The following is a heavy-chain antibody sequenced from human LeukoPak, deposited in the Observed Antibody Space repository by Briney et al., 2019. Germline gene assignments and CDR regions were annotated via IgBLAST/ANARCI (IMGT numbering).Heavy chain of an antibody. CDR3: AKGPFRGAAAGNNWFDP. J-gene: IGHJ5*02. V-gene: IGHV3-23*01. Sequence: PGGSLRLSCAASTFIFRNYGMHWVRQAPGKGLEWVSAISGSGGSTYYADSVKGRFTISRDNSKNTLYLQMNSLRAEDTAVYYCAKGPFRGAAAGNNWFDPWGQGTLVTVSS. CDR1: TFIFRNYG. D-gene: IGHD6-13*01. CDR2: ISGSGGST.